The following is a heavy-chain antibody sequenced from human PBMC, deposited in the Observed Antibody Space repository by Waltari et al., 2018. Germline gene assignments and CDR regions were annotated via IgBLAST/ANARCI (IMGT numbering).Heavy chain of an antibody. Sequence: QVQLVESGGGVVQPGGSLRLSCAASGFTFSSYGMHWVRPASGKGLGWVAFIRYEGSNKYYADSVKGRFTISRDNSKNTLYLQMNSLRAEDTAVYYCAKTSGDYGYFDYWGQGTLVTVSS. CDR3: AKTSGDYGYFDY. D-gene: IGHD4-17*01. J-gene: IGHJ4*02. V-gene: IGHV3-30*02. CDR1: GFTFSSYG. CDR2: IRYEGSNK.